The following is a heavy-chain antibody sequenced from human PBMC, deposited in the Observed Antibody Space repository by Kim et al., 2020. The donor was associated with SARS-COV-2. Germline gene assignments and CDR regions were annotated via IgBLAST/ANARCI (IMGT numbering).Heavy chain of an antibody. CDR2: IIPIFGTA. J-gene: IGHJ4*02. CDR1: GGTFSSYA. CDR3: AREGFRIVGAPYFDY. V-gene: IGHV1-69*13. Sequence: SVKVSCKASGGTFSSYAISWVRQAPGQGLEWMGGIIPIFGTANYAQKFQGRVTITADESTSTAYMELSSLRSEDTAVYYCAREGFRIVGAPYFDYWGQGTLVTVSS. D-gene: IGHD1-26*01.